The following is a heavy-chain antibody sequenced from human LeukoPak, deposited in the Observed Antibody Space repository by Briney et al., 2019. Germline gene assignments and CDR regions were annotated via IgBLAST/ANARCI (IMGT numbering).Heavy chain of an antibody. CDR2: TYPGDSNT. V-gene: IGHV5-51*01. CDR1: GYSFTNNW. D-gene: IGHD2-15*01. J-gene: IGHJ5*02. CDR3: VRSPACSSGTCYPSWFDP. Sequence: GESLKISCKGSGYSFTNNWIGWVRQMPGKGLEWMGITYPGDSNTKYSPSFQGQVTISADKSISFAYLQWSSLKASDTAMYYCVRSPACSSGTCYPSWFDPWGQGTLVTVSS.